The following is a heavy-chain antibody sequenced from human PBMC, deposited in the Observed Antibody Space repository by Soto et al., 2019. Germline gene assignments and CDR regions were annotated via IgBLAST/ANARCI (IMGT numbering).Heavy chain of an antibody. V-gene: IGHV3-23*01. Sequence: ELQLLESGGGLVQPGGSLRLSCTASEFTISNYAMSWVRQAPGKGLEWVSGISADGGGTYYAGSVKGRFTISRDNSKRTVYVEMNSLRAEDTAVYYCAKWGVLVTTSGGWGNWFDPWGQGTLGTVSS. CDR1: EFTISNYA. D-gene: IGHD2-21*02. CDR2: ISADGGGT. J-gene: IGHJ5*02. CDR3: AKWGVLVTTSGGWGNWFDP.